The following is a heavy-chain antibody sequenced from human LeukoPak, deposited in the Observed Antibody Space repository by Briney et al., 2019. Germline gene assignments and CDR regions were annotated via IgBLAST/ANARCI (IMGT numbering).Heavy chain of an antibody. J-gene: IGHJ5*02. Sequence: NPSETLSLTCTVSGGSISSSSYYWGWIRQPPGKGLEWIGSMYYSGSTYYNPSLKSRVTLSVDTSKTQFSLKLSSVTAADTAVYFCARGHLGLSPWGQGTLVTVSS. CDR3: ARGHLGLSP. CDR1: GGSISSSSYY. V-gene: IGHV4-39*01. CDR2: MYYSGST. D-gene: IGHD3-10*01.